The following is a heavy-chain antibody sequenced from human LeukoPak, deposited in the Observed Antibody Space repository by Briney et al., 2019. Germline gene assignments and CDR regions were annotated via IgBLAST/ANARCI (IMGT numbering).Heavy chain of an antibody. V-gene: IGHV3-23*01. CDR3: AKLALGIEHEEDTFDY. Sequence: GGSLRLSCAASGFTFSSYAMSWVRQAPGKGLEWVSAISGSGGSTYYADSVKGRFTISRDNSKNTLYLQMNSLRAEDTAVYYCAKLALGIEHEEDTFDYWGQGTLVTVSS. CDR2: ISGSGGST. CDR1: GFTFSSYA. D-gene: IGHD7-27*01. J-gene: IGHJ4*02.